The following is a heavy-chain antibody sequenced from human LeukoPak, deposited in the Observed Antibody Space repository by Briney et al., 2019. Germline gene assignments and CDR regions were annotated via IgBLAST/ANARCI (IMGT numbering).Heavy chain of an antibody. CDR3: ARVTYYYDSSGYYYDDY. V-gene: IGHV4-31*03. J-gene: IGHJ4*02. Sequence: PSETLSLTCTVSGGSISSGGYYWSWIRQHPGKGLERIGYIYYSGSTYYNPSLKSRVTISVDTSKNQFSLKLSSVTAADTAVYYCARVTYYYDSSGYYYDDYWGQGTLVTVSS. D-gene: IGHD3-22*01. CDR1: GGSISSGGYY. CDR2: IYYSGST.